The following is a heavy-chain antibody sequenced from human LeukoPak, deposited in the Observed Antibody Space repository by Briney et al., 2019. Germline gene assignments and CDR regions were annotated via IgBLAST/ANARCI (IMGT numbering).Heavy chain of an antibody. D-gene: IGHD3-3*01. Sequence: SETLSLTCTVSGDSISSYYWSWIRQPAAKGLEWIGRIYTSENTNYNPSLRSRVTMSVGRSKNQFSLKLSFVTAADTAVYYCSRERGYCFDPWGQGMLVTVSS. CDR3: SRERGYCFDP. CDR1: GDSISSYY. CDR2: IYTSENT. J-gene: IGHJ5*02. V-gene: IGHV4-4*07.